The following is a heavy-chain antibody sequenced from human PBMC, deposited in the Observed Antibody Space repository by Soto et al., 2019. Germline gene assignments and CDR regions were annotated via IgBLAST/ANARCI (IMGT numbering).Heavy chain of an antibody. CDR1: GGSFSGYY. J-gene: IGHJ6*03. CDR3: ARATNVDTAMVYYYYMDV. V-gene: IGHV4-34*01. CDR2: INHSGST. Sequence: ASETLSITCAVYGGSFSGYYWSWIRQPPGKGLEWIGEINHSGSTNYNPSLKSRVTISVDTSKNQFSLKLSSVTAADTAVYYCARATNVDTAMVYYYYMDVWGKGTTVTVSS. D-gene: IGHD5-18*01.